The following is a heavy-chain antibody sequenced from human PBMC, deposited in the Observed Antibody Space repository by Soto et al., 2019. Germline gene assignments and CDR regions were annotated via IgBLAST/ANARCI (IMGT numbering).Heavy chain of an antibody. J-gene: IGHJ4*02. V-gene: IGHV3-23*01. D-gene: IGHD3-3*01. CDR1: GFTFSTYA. Sequence: PGGSLRLSCAASGFTFSTYAMTWVRQAPGKGLEWVSGISGSGGSTYYADSVKGRFTISRDNSNNTLYLQVNSLRAEDTAVYYCAKGPHFDFWSGYSHYFHYWGQGTLVTVS. CDR3: AKGPHFDFWSGYSHYFHY. CDR2: ISGSGGST.